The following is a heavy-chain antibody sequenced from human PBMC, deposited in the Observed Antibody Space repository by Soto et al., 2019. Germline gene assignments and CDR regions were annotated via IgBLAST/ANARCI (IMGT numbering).Heavy chain of an antibody. V-gene: IGHV3-23*01. J-gene: IGHJ4*01. CDR3: AKEFGGPPDYFDY. Sequence: GGSVRLSCASSGFTFSSYAMSWVRQAPTKGLEWVAAISGSGGTTLYADSLKGRFTISRDNSKNTLYLQMNSLRGEDTARYYCAKEFGGPPDYFDYWGQGTLVTVSS. D-gene: IGHD3-16*01. CDR2: ISGSGGTT. CDR1: GFTFSSYA.